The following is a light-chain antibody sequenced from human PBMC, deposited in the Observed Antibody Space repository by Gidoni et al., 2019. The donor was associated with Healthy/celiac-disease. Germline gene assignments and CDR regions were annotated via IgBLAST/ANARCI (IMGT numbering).Light chain of an antibody. Sequence: DIQMTQSPSTLSASVGDRVTITCRASQSISSWLAWYQQKPGKAHKLLIYKASSLESGVPSRFSGSGSGTEFTLTISSLQPDDFATYYCQQYNSYSQNTFGQGTKLEIK. CDR1: QSISSW. J-gene: IGKJ2*01. V-gene: IGKV1-5*03. CDR3: QQYNSYSQNT. CDR2: KAS.